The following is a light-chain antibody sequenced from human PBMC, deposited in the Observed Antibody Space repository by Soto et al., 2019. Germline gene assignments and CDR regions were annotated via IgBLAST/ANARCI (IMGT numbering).Light chain of an antibody. CDR1: QSVSSN. CDR2: YAS. J-gene: IGKJ2*01. Sequence: EIVMTQSPATLSVSPGDRATLSCRASQSVSSNLAWYQQKPGQAPRLLIYYASTRASGIPARFSGSGSGTEVTLTISSLQSEDFAVYYCHQYHDWPPYTFGQGTRLEIK. CDR3: HQYHDWPPYT. V-gene: IGKV3-15*01.